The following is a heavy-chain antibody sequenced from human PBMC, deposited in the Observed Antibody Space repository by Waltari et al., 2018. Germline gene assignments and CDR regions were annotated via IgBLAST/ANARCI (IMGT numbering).Heavy chain of an antibody. CDR2: IYHSGST. CDR1: GGSISSGGYY. D-gene: IGHD3-22*01. CDR3: ARAIEDDSSGYYVDY. Sequence: QVQLQESGPGLVKPSQTLSLTCTVSGGSISSGGYYWSWIRQHPGKGLEWMGYIYHSGSTYYNPALKSRVTRSVDRSKNQFSLKLSSVTAADTAVYYCARAIEDDSSGYYVDYWGQGPWSPSPQ. V-gene: IGHV4-31*03. J-gene: IGHJ4*02.